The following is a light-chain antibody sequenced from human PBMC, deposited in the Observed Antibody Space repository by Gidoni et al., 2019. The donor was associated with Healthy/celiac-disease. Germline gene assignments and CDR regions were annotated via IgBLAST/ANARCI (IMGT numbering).Light chain of an antibody. V-gene: IGKV1-39*01. CDR1: QSISSY. J-gene: IGKJ4*01. CDR3: QQSYSTPPLT. Sequence: DIQMTQSPSSLSASVGDRVTITCRASQSISSYLNWYQQKPGKAPKLLIYAASSLQSGVPSRLSGSGSGTDFTLTISSLQPEDFATYYGQQSYSTPPLTFGGGTKVEIK. CDR2: AAS.